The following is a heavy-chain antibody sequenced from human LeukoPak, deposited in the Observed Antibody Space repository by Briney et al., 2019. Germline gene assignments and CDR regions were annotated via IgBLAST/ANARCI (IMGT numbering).Heavy chain of an antibody. D-gene: IGHD3-10*01. CDR3: ARGGSGSYYSILYY. CDR1: GFTFSSYS. CDR2: ISSSSSYI. J-gene: IGHJ4*02. V-gene: IGHV3-21*01. Sequence: GGSLRLSCAASGFTFSSYSMNWVRQAPGKGLEWVSSISSSSSYIYYADSVKGRFTISRDNAKNSLYLQMNSLRAEDTAVYYCARGGSGSYYSILYYWGQGTLVTVSS.